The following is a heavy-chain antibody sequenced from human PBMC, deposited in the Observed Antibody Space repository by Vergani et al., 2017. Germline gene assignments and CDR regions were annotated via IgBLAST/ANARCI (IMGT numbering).Heavy chain of an antibody. CDR1: GVSINDSDSY. CDR2: IYLSGSP. D-gene: IGHD3-16*02. V-gene: IGHV4-30-4*08. CDR3: ARDRDLSTIDY. Sequence: QVQLQESGPGVVKPSQTLSLTCTVSGVSINDSDSYWTWIRQSPGKGLEWIGYIYLSGSPFYNPSLKSRFTISIDTSRNRFSLRLPSVTAADTAVYFCARDRDLSTIDYWGQGTLVTVSS. J-gene: IGHJ4*02.